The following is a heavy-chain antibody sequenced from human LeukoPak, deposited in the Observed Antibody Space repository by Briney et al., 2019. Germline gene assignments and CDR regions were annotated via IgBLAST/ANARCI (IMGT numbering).Heavy chain of an antibody. CDR2: INHSGST. D-gene: IGHD5-18*01. Sequence: SETLSLTCAVYGGSFSGYYWSWIRQPPGKGLEWIGEINHSGSTNYNPSLKSRVTISVDTSKNQFSLKLSSVTAADTAVYYCARDPDTAMAAISQFDYWGQGTLVTVSS. V-gene: IGHV4-34*01. CDR3: ARDPDTAMAAISQFDY. J-gene: IGHJ4*02. CDR1: GGSFSGYY.